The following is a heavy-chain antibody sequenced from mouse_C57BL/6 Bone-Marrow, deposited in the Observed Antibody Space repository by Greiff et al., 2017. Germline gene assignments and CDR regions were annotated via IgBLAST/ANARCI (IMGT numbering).Heavy chain of an antibody. J-gene: IGHJ4*01. CDR3: ARPCGHAMDY. CDR1: GYTFTSYG. V-gene: IGHV1-81*01. CDR2: IYPRSGNT. Sequence: QVQLQQSGAELARPGASVKLSCKASGYTFTSYGISWVKQRTGQGLDWIGEIYPRSGNTYYNEKFKGKATLTADKSSSTAYMELRSLTSEDSAVYFCARPCGHAMDYWGQGTSVTVSS.